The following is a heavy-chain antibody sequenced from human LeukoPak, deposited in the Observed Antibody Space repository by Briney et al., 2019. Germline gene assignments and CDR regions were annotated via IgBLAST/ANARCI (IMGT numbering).Heavy chain of an antibody. V-gene: IGHV3-66*01. D-gene: IGHD3-10*02. CDR2: IYSGGST. CDR1: GFTFSSNY. Sequence: GGSLRLSCAASGFTFSSNYMSWVRQAPGKGLEWVSVIYSGGSTYYSDSVKGRFTISSDNSKNKLYLQINSLRAEDTAVYYCARDPGFMFGKFYLDYWGQGTLVTVSS. CDR3: ARDPGFMFGKFYLDY. J-gene: IGHJ4*02.